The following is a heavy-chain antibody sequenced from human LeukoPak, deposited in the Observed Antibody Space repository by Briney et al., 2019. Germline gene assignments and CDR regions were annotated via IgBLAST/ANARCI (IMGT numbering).Heavy chain of an antibody. J-gene: IGHJ3*02. CDR2: ISGSGGTT. V-gene: IGHV3-23*01. CDR3: AKALGYRYGPNDAFDI. D-gene: IGHD5-18*01. CDR1: GFTFSSYA. Sequence: GGSLRLSCAASGFTFSSYAMNWVRRSPGKGLEWVSGISGSGGTTYYADSVTGRFTISRDNSKNTLYLQMNSLRAEDTAVYYCAKALGYRYGPNDAFDIWGQGTMVTVSS.